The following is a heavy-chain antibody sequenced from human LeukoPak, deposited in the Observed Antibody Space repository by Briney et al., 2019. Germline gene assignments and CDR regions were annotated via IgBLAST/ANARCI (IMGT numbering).Heavy chain of an antibody. Sequence: AGTLSLSCAVSGLTLSTDWNHWVRQRPGQGLGWVSHINTDGTATTYADCVKGRFTISRDNAKNTLYLQMNGLRAEDTAVYYCVRDSNLSFDYWGQGALVTVSS. CDR3: VRDSNLSFDY. D-gene: IGHD1-14*01. CDR2: INTDGTAT. V-gene: IGHV3-74*01. CDR1: GLTLSTDW. J-gene: IGHJ4*02.